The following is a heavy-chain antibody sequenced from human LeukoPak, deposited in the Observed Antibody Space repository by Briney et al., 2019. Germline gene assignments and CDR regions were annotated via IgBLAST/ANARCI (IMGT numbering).Heavy chain of an antibody. J-gene: IGHJ4*02. V-gene: IGHV4-34*01. CDR3: AREQFRTQTKRPFDY. Sequence: PSGTLSLTCAVYGGSFRGYYWSRIRQPPGKGLEWIGEINHSVSTNYNPSLKSRVTISVDTSKNQFSLKLSSVTAADTAVYYCAREQFRTQTKRPFDYWGQGTLVTVSS. CDR2: INHSVST. CDR1: GGSFRGYY. D-gene: IGHD1-1*01.